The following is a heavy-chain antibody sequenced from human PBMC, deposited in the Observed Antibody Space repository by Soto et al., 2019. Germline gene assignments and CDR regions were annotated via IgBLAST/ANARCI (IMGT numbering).Heavy chain of an antibody. CDR3: AKEESSGWYRTADY. J-gene: IGHJ4*02. CDR1: GFTFSSSG. Sequence: QVQLVESGGGVVQPGRSLRLSCAASGFTFSSSGMHWVRQAPGEGLEWVGVIYYDGSEQYCGDSVKGRFTISRDNSKNTLYLQMNSLRDEDTAVYYCAKEESSGWYRTADYWGQGTRVTVSS. D-gene: IGHD6-19*01. V-gene: IGHV3-30*18. CDR2: IYYDGSEQ.